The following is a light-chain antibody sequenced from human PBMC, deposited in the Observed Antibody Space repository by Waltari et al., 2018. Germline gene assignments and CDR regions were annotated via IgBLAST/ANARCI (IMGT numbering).Light chain of an antibody. V-gene: IGKV1-39*01. CDR1: QDFKIY. J-gene: IGKJ5*01. CDR3: QQSWHLPPT. CDR2: GTF. Sequence: DVQMTQSPSSLSASLGDRVTMTCRPSQDFKIYLDWYQQKPGKAPNLLIYGTFTLQSGVPSRFSGSASGTNFTLTIDSLQPEDFATYYCQQSWHLPPTFGQGTRLDIK.